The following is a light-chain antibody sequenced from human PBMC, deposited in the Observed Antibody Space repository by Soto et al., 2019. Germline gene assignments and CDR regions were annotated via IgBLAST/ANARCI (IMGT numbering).Light chain of an antibody. CDR3: QQYNSYPWT. CDR1: QSISSW. CDR2: HAY. V-gene: IGKV1-5*01. J-gene: IGKJ1*01. Sequence: DIQMTQPPSTLSASVGDRVTLTRRASQSISSWLAWYQQKPGKAPKLLIYHAYSLESGVPSRFSGSESGTEFTLTINSLQPDDFATYYCQQYNSYPWTFGQGTKVDIK.